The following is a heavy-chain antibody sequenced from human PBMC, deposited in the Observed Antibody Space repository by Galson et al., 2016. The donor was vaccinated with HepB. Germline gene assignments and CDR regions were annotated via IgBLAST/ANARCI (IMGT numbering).Heavy chain of an antibody. CDR1: GFTFSGYA. J-gene: IGHJ6*02. CDR3: AKTLLGGMDV. V-gene: IGHV3-23*01. D-gene: IGHD2-21*01. CDR2: ISGNGGTT. Sequence: SLRLSRAASGFTFSGYAMSWVRQAPGKGLECVSSISGNGGTTYYADSVKGRFTISRDNSKNTLYLQMNSLRADDTAVYYCAKTLLGGMDVWGQGTTVTVSS.